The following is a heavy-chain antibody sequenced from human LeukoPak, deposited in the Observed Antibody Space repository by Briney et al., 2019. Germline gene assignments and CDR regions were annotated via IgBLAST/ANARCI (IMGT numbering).Heavy chain of an antibody. J-gene: IGHJ5*02. V-gene: IGHV3-66*01. D-gene: IGHD6-13*01. CDR3: ARALAGTVIWFDP. CDR1: GFTVSSNY. Sequence: AGGSLRLSCAASGFTVSSNYMSWVRQAPGKGLEWVSVIHSGGSTYYADSVKGRFTISRENAKNSLYLQMNSLRAGDTAVYYCARALAGTVIWFDPWGQGTLVTVSS. CDR2: IHSGGST.